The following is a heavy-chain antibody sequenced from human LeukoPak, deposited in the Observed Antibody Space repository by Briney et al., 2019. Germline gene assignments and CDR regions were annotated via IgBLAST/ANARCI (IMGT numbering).Heavy chain of an antibody. CDR1: GFTFSSYA. Sequence: GGSLRLSCAASGFTFSSYATSWVRQAPGKGLEWVSAISGSGGSTYYADSVKGRFTISRDNSKNTLYLQMNSLRAEDTAVYYCAKEGDSSGYYCLDYWGQGTLVTVSS. CDR2: ISGSGGST. J-gene: IGHJ4*02. D-gene: IGHD3-22*01. CDR3: AKEGDSSGYYCLDY. V-gene: IGHV3-23*01.